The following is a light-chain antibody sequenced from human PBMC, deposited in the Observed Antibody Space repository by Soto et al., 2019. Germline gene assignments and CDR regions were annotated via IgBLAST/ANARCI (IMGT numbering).Light chain of an antibody. CDR3: AAWDDSLNGRFV. V-gene: IGLV1-44*01. J-gene: IGLJ1*01. CDR1: SSNIGSRP. Sequence: QTVVTQPPSASGTPGQRVTISCSGSSSNIGSRPVNWYQQLPGTAPKLLIYTNNQRPSGVPDRFSGSKSGTSASLVIGGLQSEDEADYYCAAWDDSLNGRFVFGTGTKLTVL. CDR2: TNN.